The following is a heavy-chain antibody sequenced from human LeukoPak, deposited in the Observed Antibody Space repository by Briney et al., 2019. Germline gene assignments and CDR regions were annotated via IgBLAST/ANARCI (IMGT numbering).Heavy chain of an antibody. Sequence: GASVKVSCKASGYTFTSYYMHWVRQAPGQGLEWMGIINPSGGSTSYAQEFQGRVTMTRDTSTSTVYMELSSLRSEDTAVYYCARNLAPMTLDYWGQGTLVTVSS. V-gene: IGHV1-46*01. CDR3: ARNLAPMTLDY. D-gene: IGHD3-22*01. CDR2: INPSGGST. CDR1: GYTFTSYY. J-gene: IGHJ4*02.